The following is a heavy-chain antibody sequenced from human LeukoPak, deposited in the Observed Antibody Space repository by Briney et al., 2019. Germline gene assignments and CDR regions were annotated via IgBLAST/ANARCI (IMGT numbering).Heavy chain of an antibody. Sequence: GGSLRLSCAPSGFTFSSYAMSWVGQPPGKGLEWVSAISGSGGSPYYPDSVKGRFTISRDNSKNTLYLQMNSLRAEDTAVYYCAKAGYSSGWYPPDYWGQGTLVTVSS. J-gene: IGHJ4*02. CDR3: AKAGYSSGWYPPDY. V-gene: IGHV3-23*01. CDR1: GFTFSSYA. D-gene: IGHD6-19*01. CDR2: ISGSGGSP.